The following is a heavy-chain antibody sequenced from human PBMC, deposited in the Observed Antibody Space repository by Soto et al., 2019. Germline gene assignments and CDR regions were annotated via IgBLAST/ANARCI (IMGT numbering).Heavy chain of an antibody. CDR2: ISSSGSTI. D-gene: IGHD6-13*01. CDR1: GFTFSDYY. J-gene: IGHJ6*03. CDR3: ARGSSSWPEPYYYYMDV. V-gene: IGHV3-11*01. Sequence: NPGGSLRLSCAASGFTFSDYYMSWIRQAPGKGLEWVSYISSSGSTIYYADSVKGRFTISRDNAKNSLYLQMNSLRAEDTAVYYCARGSSSWPEPYYYYMDVWGKGTTVTVSS.